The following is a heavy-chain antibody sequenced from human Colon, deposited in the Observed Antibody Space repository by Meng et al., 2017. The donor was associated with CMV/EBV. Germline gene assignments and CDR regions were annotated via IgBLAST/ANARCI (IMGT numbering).Heavy chain of an antibody. CDR2: IAGDSSRR. Sequence: ASVKVSCKASGYTFSTYGISWVRQAPGQGLERMGWIAGDSSRRNYAQKVQGRVTMTTDTSTSTAYMELRSLRSDDTAIYFCARYHYYDRSGYLKVHLDYWGQGTLVTVSS. CDR1: GYTFSTYG. CDR3: ARYHYYDRSGYLKVHLDY. V-gene: IGHV1-18*01. J-gene: IGHJ4*02. D-gene: IGHD3-22*01.